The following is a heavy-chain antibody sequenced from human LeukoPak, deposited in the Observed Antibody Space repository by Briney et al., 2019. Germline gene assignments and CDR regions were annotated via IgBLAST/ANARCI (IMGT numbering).Heavy chain of an antibody. CDR3: AKGPLIEVAGTTWDY. CDR1: AFTFRNYA. Sequence: PGGSLRLSCAASAFTFRNYAMTWVRQAPGKGLDWVPAISGSGGSTYYADSVKGRFTISRDNSRNTLYLQMNSLRADDAAVYYCAKGPLIEVAGTTWDYWGQGTLVTVSS. J-gene: IGHJ4*02. D-gene: IGHD6-19*01. V-gene: IGHV3-23*01. CDR2: ISGSGGST.